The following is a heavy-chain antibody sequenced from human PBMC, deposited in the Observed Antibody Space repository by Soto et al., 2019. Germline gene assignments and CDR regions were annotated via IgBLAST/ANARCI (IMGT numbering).Heavy chain of an antibody. J-gene: IGHJ4*02. Sequence: QLQLQESGPGLVRPSETLSLTCTVSGASITSSSYFWGWIRQPPEKGLEWIGNIHYRGSTYYNASLKSRVTISVDTSKNQFTLRLSSVTAADSAVYSCARGIGYYFDSWGQGTLVTVSS. CDR2: IHYRGST. V-gene: IGHV4-39*01. CDR1: GASITSSSYF. D-gene: IGHD5-12*01. CDR3: ARGIGYYFDS.